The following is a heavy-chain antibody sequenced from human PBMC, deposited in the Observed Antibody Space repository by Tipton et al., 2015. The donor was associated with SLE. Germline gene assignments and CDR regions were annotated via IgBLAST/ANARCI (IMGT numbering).Heavy chain of an antibody. CDR3: ARDRGDFYYYYGMDV. D-gene: IGHD3-16*01. CDR2: ISSSSSYI. Sequence: QLVQSGGGLVKPGGSLRLSCAASGFTFSTYSMNWVRQAPGKGLEWVSSISSSSSYIYYADSVKGRFTISRDNAKNSLYLQMNSLRAEDTAVYYCARDRGDFYYYYGMDVWGQGTTVTVSS. V-gene: IGHV3-21*01. J-gene: IGHJ6*02. CDR1: GFTFSTYS.